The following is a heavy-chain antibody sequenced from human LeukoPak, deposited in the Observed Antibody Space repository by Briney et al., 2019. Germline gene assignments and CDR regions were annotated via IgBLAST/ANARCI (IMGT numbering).Heavy chain of an antibody. CDR2: IRYDGSNK. J-gene: IGHJ4*02. CDR1: GFTFSSYG. CDR3: AKDGNYYDSSGYGDY. Sequence: GGSLRLSCAASGFTFSSYGMHWVRQAPGKGLEWVAFIRYDGSNKYYADSVKGRFTISRDNSKNTLYLQMNSLRAEDTAVYYCAKDGNYYDSSGYGDYWGQGTLDTVSS. V-gene: IGHV3-30*02. D-gene: IGHD3-22*01.